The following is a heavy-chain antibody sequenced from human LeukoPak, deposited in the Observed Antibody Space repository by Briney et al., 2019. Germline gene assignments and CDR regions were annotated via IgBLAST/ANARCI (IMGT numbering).Heavy chain of an antibody. CDR2: ISWRNTDI. CDR3: ARVYQDPIVGATMGGVFFDY. CDR1: GFTLSSYN. D-gene: IGHD1-26*01. V-gene: IGHV3-21*01. Sequence: PGGSLTLSCVASGFTLSSYNMKWVRQAPGKRLEWVSSISWRNTDIEYADSVKGRFTISRDNDKKSLYLQMNSLRVEDTAVYYCARVYQDPIVGATMGGVFFDYWGQGTLVTVSS. J-gene: IGHJ4*02.